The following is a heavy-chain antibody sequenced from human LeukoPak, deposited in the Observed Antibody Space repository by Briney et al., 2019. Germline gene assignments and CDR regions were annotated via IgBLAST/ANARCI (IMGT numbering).Heavy chain of an antibody. CDR3: AVDTAMVDAFDI. CDR2: MNPNSGNT. J-gene: IGHJ3*02. Sequence: TGESLKISCKASGYTFTSYDINWVRQATGQGLEWMGWMNPNSGNTGYAQKFQGRVTITRNTSISTAYMELSSLRSEDTAVYYCAVDTAMVDAFDIWGQGTMVTVSS. V-gene: IGHV1-8*03. CDR1: GYTFTSYD. D-gene: IGHD5-18*01.